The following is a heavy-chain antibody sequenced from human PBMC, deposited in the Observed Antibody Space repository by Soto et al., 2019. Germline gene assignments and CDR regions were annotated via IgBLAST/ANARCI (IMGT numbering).Heavy chain of an antibody. CDR3: AHRFEYSSSSVYFDY. D-gene: IGHD6-6*01. CDR2: IYWDDDK. Sequence: SGPTLVNPTQTLTLTCTFSGFSLSTSGVGVGWIRQPPGKALEWLALIYWDDDKRYSPSLKSRLTITKDTSKNQVVLTMTNVDPVDTATYYCAHRFEYSSSSVYFDYWGQGTLVTVSS. CDR1: GFSLSTSGVG. J-gene: IGHJ4*02. V-gene: IGHV2-5*02.